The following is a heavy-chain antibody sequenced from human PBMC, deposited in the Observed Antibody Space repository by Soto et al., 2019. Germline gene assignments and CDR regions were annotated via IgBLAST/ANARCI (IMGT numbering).Heavy chain of an antibody. Sequence: QVQLVESGGGVVQPGRSLRLSCAASGFTFSSYGMHWVRQAPGKGLEWVAVISYDGSNNYYADSVKGRFTISRDNSKNTLYLQMNSLRAEDKAVYYCAKDGNYLYYYGMDVWGQGTTVTVSS. CDR3: AKDGNYLYYYGMDV. CDR1: GFTFSSYG. CDR2: ISYDGSNN. D-gene: IGHD1-7*01. J-gene: IGHJ6*02. V-gene: IGHV3-30*18.